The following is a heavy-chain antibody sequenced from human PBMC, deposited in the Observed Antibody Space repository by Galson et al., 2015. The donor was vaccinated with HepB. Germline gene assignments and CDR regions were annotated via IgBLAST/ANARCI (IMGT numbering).Heavy chain of an antibody. CDR2: IASDRGTQ. Sequence: SLRPSYEASGFILGNYGMQWVRQHPRRGLQWVAVIASDRGTQYYADSVKGRFTIYRDTSKNMLHLQMNSLRPEDTAVYYCVKESGIPQYGAYFDYWGQGALVTVSS. V-gene: IGHV3-30*18. J-gene: IGHJ4*02. CDR1: GFILGNYG. CDR3: VKESGIPQYGAYFDY. D-gene: IGHD4/OR15-4a*01.